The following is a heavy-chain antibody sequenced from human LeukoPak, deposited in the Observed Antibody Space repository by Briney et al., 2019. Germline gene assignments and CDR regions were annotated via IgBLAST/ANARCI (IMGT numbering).Heavy chain of an antibody. CDR2: ISAYNGNT. D-gene: IGHD6-19*01. Sequence: ASVKVSCKASVYTFTSYGISWGRRAPGQGLEWMGWISAYNGNTNYAQNLQGRVTMTTDTSTRTAYMELRSLRSDDPAVYYCARDALALIAVAGTGDYWGQGTLVTVSS. CDR1: VYTFTSYG. CDR3: ARDALALIAVAGTGDY. V-gene: IGHV1-18*01. J-gene: IGHJ4*02.